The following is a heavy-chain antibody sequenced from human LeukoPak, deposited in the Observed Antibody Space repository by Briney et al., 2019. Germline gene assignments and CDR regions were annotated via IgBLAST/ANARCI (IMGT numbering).Heavy chain of an antibody. CDR2: IYHSGRT. D-gene: IGHD3-22*01. J-gene: IGHJ4*02. CDR3: ARHYLYDTSGDGTYYFDY. V-gene: IGHV4-38-2*02. CDR1: GYSINSGYH. Sequence: PSETLSLTCIVSGYSINSGYHWGWIRQPPGKGVAGIGSIYHSGRTYYNPSLKSRVTISIDTSKNQFSLKLSSVTAADTAVYYCARHYLYDTSGDGTYYFDYWGQGTLVTVSS.